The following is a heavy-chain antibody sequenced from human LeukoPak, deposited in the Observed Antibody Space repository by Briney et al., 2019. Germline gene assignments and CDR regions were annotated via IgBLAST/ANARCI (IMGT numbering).Heavy chain of an antibody. J-gene: IGHJ6*03. CDR2: INYVGGT. D-gene: IGHD3-10*01. CDR3: ARLGYGSGTPYYYFYMDD. Sequence: PSETLPLTCTVPDGSISGYYWSWIRQPPGKGLEWIGYINYVGGTNYNPSLRSRVTFSRDTSKNQFSLKLRSVTAADTAVYFCARLGYGSGTPYYYFYMDDWGTGSTVTVSS. V-gene: IGHV4-59*01. CDR1: DGSISGYY.